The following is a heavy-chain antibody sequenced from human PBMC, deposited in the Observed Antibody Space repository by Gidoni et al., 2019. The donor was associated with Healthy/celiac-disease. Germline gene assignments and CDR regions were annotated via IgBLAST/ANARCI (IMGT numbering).Heavy chain of an antibody. V-gene: IGHV3-9*01. D-gene: IGHD6-13*01. Sequence: EVQLVESGGGLVQPGRSLRLYCAASGFTYDEYAMHWVRQATGKGLEWVSGISWNSGSIGYSYSVKGRFTISRDNAKNSLYLQMNSLRAEDTALYYCAKGSGLYSSSWDEYFQHWGQGTLVTVSS. CDR1: GFTYDEYA. CDR2: ISWNSGSI. J-gene: IGHJ1*01. CDR3: AKGSGLYSSSWDEYFQH.